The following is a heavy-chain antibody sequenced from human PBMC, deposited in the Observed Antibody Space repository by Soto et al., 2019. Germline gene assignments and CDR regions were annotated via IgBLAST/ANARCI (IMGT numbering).Heavy chain of an antibody. CDR1: GFTFSSYA. Sequence: QVQLVESGGGVVQPGRSLRLSCAASGFTFSSYAMYWVRQAPGKGLEWVAVISYDGNNKYYADSVKGRFTISRDNSKNKLYLQMNRLRAEDTAVYYCARAGCDGGSCYTLVGLRYGMDVWGQGTTVTV. CDR3: ARAGCDGGSCYTLVGLRYGMDV. J-gene: IGHJ6*02. V-gene: IGHV3-30-3*01. CDR2: ISYDGNNK. D-gene: IGHD2-15*01.